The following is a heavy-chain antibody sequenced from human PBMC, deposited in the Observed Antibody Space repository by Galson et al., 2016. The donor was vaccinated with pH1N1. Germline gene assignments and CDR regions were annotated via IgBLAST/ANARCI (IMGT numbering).Heavy chain of an antibody. CDR2: INPDSGST. CDR3: ARVSSSIPFDP. V-gene: IGHV1-2*02. J-gene: IGHJ5*02. CDR1: GYTFTGYY. D-gene: IGHD6-13*01. Sequence: SVKVSCKASGYTFTGYYIHWVRQAPGQGLEWMGWINPDSGSTNYAQNLLGRVTMTRDTSISTAFMEVNSLKSDDTAVYYCARVSSSIPFDPWGQGTLVTVSS.